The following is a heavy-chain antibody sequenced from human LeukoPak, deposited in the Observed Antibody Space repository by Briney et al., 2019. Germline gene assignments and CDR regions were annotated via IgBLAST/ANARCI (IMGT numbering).Heavy chain of an antibody. CDR1: GFTFSDYS. Sequence: GQSLRLSCAASGFTFSDYSMNWVRQAAGKGLERVSYIRSSSTIYYADSVKGRFTISRDNAKNSLYLQMNSLRDDDTAVYYCARSILFDYWGQGTLVTVSS. J-gene: IGHJ4*02. V-gene: IGHV3-48*02. CDR3: ARSILFDY. CDR2: IRSSSTI.